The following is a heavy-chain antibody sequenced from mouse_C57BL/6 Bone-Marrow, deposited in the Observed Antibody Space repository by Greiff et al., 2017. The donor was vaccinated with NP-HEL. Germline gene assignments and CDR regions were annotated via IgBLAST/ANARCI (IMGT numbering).Heavy chain of an antibody. J-gene: IGHJ3*01. Sequence: VQLQQSGPVLVKPGASVKMSCQASGYTFTDYDMNWVKQSHGKSLEWIGVINPYNGGTSSNHKFKGKDTLTVDTSSSTAYMELNSLTSDDSAVYYCARSGTVFAYWGQGTRVTVSA. CDR2: INPYNGGT. V-gene: IGHV1-19*01. CDR3: ARSGTVFAY. D-gene: IGHD1-1*01. CDR1: GYTFTDYD.